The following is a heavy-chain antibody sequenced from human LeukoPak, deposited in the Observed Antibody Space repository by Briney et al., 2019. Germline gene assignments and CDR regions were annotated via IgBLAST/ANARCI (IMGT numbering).Heavy chain of an antibody. D-gene: IGHD3-22*01. J-gene: IGHJ5*02. V-gene: IGHV4-59*04. CDR1: GVTFSNAW. CDR3: APPPYYYEANGYSVA. Sequence: PGGSLRLSCTASGVTFSNAWMSWIRQPPGKGLEWIGSIYYSGSTYYNPSLTSRVTISVDPSKNQFSLNLSSVTAADTAVYYCAPPPYYYEANGYSVAWGQGTLVTVSS. CDR2: IYYSGST.